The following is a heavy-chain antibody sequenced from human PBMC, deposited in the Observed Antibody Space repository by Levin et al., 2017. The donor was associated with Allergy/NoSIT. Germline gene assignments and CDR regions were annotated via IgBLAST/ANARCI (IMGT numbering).Heavy chain of an antibody. CDR3: ARDLGL. V-gene: IGHV3-30*04. CDR2: LSEDGTTE. CDR1: GFTFSRYT. J-gene: IGHJ5*02. Sequence: PGGSLRLSCTASGFTFSRYTMHWVRQAPGKGPEWVGLLSEDGTTEHYADSVKGRFNISRDNSKNTLYLNLNFVRREDTAVYYCARDLGLWGQGTLATVSS.